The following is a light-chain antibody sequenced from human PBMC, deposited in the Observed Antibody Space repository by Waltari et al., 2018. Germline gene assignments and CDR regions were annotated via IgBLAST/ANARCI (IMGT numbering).Light chain of an antibody. Sequence: EIVLTQSPGTLSLSPGERATLSCRASQSVSSTYLAWYQQKPGQSPRLLIHGASSRATGIPDRFSGSVSGTDFTLTISRLEPEDFAVYYCQQYLSSPWTFGQGTKVEIK. V-gene: IGKV3-20*01. CDR3: QQYLSSPWT. CDR1: QSVSSTY. CDR2: GAS. J-gene: IGKJ1*01.